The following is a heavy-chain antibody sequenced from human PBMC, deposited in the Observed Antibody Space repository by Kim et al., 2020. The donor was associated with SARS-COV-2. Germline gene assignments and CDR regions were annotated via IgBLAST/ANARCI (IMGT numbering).Heavy chain of an antibody. Sequence: SVKVSCKASGGTFSSYAISWVRQAPGQGLEWMGRIIPILGIANYAQKFQGRVTITADKSTSTAYMELSSLRSEDTAVYYCARNRGYSYGYDYYYYGMDVWGQGTTVTVSS. J-gene: IGHJ6*02. CDR3: ARNRGYSYGYDYYYYGMDV. V-gene: IGHV1-69*04. CDR2: IIPILGIA. CDR1: GGTFSSYA. D-gene: IGHD5-18*01.